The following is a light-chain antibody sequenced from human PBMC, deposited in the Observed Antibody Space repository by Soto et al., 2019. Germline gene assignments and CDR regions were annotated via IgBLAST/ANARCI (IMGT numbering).Light chain of an antibody. CDR2: DAS. Sequence: VQMTQSPSTLSASVGDRVTITCRAIQSISYRLAWYQQKPGKAPKLLIYDASNLESGVPSRFSGSGSGTEFTLTISSLQPDDFATYYCQQYKSYRTFGQGTKVEIK. CDR1: QSISYR. V-gene: IGKV1-5*01. CDR3: QQYKSYRT. J-gene: IGKJ1*01.